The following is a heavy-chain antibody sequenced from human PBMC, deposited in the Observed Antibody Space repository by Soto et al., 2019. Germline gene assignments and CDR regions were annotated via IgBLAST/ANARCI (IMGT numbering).Heavy chain of an antibody. CDR2: ISYDGNKK. CDR3: AKDTGDCSRTNCNPGNNWFDP. CDR1: GFTFSSYG. D-gene: IGHD2-2*01. Sequence: QPGGSLRLSCAASGFTFSSYGMHWVRQAPGKGLEWVAIISYDGNKKYYADSVKGRFTISRDNSKNTLYLQMNSLRAEDTAVYYCAKDTGDCSRTNCNPGNNWFDPLGQGTLVTVSS. V-gene: IGHV3-30*18. J-gene: IGHJ5*02.